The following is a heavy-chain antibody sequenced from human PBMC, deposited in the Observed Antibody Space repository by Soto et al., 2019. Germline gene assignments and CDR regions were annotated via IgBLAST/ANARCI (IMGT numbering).Heavy chain of an antibody. CDR3: ARHSLALRKNNWFDP. CDR2: IFYLGSS. V-gene: IGHV4-39*01. CDR1: GDSIISSDFY. Sequence: SETLSLTCTVSGDSIISSDFYWGWVRQPPGKGLEWIGSIFYLGSSYYNPSLKSRVTMSVDTSKNQLSLRLRSVTAADTALYFCARHSLALRKNNWFDPWGQGSMVTVSS. D-gene: IGHD3-3*02. J-gene: IGHJ5*02.